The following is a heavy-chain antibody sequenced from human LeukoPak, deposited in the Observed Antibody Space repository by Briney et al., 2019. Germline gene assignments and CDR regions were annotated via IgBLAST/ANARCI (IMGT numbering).Heavy chain of an antibody. V-gene: IGHV4-59*12. J-gene: IGHJ4*02. D-gene: IGHD6-13*01. Sequence: SETLSLTCTVSGGSINGYYWSWIRQPPGKGLEWIGYIYSSGSTNYNPSLKSRVTISVDTSKNQFSLKLSSVTAADTAVYYCARPAAWRGGSWYPRSYYFDYWGQGTLVTVSS. CDR2: IYSSGST. CDR1: GGSINGYY. CDR3: ARPAAWRGGSWYPRSYYFDY.